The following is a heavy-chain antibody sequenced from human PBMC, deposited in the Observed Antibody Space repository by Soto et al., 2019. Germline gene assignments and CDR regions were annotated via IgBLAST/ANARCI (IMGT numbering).Heavy chain of an antibody. V-gene: IGHV1-69*01. D-gene: IGHD2-2*01. Sequence: QVQLVQSGAEVKKPGSSVKVSCKASGGTFSSYAISWVRQAPGQGLEWMGGIIPIFGTANYAQKFQGRVTITADESTSTAYMELSSLRSEDTAVYYCARGVVVPAAYAYYYYGMDVWGQGTTVTVSS. CDR3: ARGVVVPAAYAYYYYGMDV. CDR2: IIPIFGTA. CDR1: GGTFSSYA. J-gene: IGHJ6*02.